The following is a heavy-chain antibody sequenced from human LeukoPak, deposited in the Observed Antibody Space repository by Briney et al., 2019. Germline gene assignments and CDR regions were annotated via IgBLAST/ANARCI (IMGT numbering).Heavy chain of an antibody. CDR3: VRSPRDSNLDY. CDR2: MNPNSGKT. J-gene: IGHJ4*02. Sequence: ASVKVSCKASGYTFTSYDINWVRQASGQGLEWMGWMNPNSGKTDYAQKFQGRVTMTRDTSIRTAYMELSSLKYEDTAAYYCVRSPRDSNLDYWGQGTLVTVSS. D-gene: IGHD2-15*01. CDR1: GYTFTSYD. V-gene: IGHV1-8*01.